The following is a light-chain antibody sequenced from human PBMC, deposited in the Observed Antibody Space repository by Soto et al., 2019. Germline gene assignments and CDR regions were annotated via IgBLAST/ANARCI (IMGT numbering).Light chain of an antibody. CDR2: GAS. CDR1: QSVSSSY. J-gene: IGKJ2*01. Sequence: EMVLTQSPGTLSLSPGERATLSCRASQSVSSSYLAWYQQKPGQAPRLLIYGASSRATGIPDRFSGSGSGTDFTLTISRLEPEDFAVYYCQQYGSAPGYTFGQRTKLEIK. V-gene: IGKV3-20*01. CDR3: QQYGSAPGYT.